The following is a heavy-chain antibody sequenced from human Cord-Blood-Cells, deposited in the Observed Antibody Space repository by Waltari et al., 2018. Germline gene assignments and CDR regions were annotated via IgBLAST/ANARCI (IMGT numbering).Heavy chain of an antibody. CDR3: ARDPSIAVAGTGYFDY. V-gene: IGHV1-2*04. CDR2: INPNSGGT. D-gene: IGHD6-19*01. CDR1: GYTFTGYY. J-gene: IGHJ4*02. Sequence: QVQLVQSGAEVKKTGASVKVSCTASGYTFTGYYMPWVRQAPGQGLEWMGWINPNSGGTNYAQKFQGWVTMTRDTSISTAYMELSRLRSDDTAVYYCARDPSIAVAGTGYFDYWGQGTLVTVSS.